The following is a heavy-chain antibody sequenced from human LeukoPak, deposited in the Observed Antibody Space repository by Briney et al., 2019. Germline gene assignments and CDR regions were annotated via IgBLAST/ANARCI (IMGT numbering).Heavy chain of an antibody. CDR3: ARAQRQWYTSDAFDI. V-gene: IGHV1-18*03. CDR2: VSPYNGNT. D-gene: IGHD6-19*01. Sequence: ASVKVSCKASGYTFTNYPITWVRQAPGQGLEWMGWVSPYNGNTNYAQKLQGRVTMTTDTSTSTAYMELRSLRSDDMAVYFCARAQRQWYTSDAFDIWGQGTMVTVSS. J-gene: IGHJ3*02. CDR1: GYTFTNYP.